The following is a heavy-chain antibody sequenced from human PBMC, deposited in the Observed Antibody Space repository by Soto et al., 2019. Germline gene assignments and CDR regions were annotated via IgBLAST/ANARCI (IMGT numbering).Heavy chain of an antibody. CDR2: IYYSGST. V-gene: IGHV4-59*01. CDR3: ARTRRDGYNSPFDY. D-gene: IGHD5-12*01. Sequence: PSETLSLTCTVSGGSISSYYWSWIRQPPGKGLEWIGYIYYSGSTNYNPSLKSRVTISVDTSKNQFSLKLSSVTAADTAVYYCARTRRDGYNSPFDYWGQGSLVTVS. J-gene: IGHJ4*02. CDR1: GGSISSYY.